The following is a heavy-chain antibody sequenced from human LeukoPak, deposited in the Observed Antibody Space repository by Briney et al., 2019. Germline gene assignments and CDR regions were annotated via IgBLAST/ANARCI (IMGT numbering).Heavy chain of an antibody. CDR3: ARQKQGATSTRYYYYYYGMDV. J-gene: IGHJ6*02. V-gene: IGHV3-11*01. Sequence: PGGSLRLSCAASVYTFSDYYMSWIRQAPGKGLEWVSYISSSGSTIYYADSVKGRFTISRDNAKNSLYLQMNSLRAEDTAVYYCARQKQGATSTRYYYYYYGMDVWGQGTTVTVSS. CDR2: ISSSGSTI. D-gene: IGHD1-26*01. CDR1: VYTFSDYY.